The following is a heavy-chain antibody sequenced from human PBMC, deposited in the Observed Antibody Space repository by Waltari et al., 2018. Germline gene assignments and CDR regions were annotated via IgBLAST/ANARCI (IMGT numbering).Heavy chain of an antibody. Sequence: EVQLLESGGGLVQPGGSLRISCAASGFTFSSYAMSWVRQAPGKGLEWVAAISGSGGSTYYADSGKGRFTISRDNSKNTLYLQMNSLRAEDTAVYYCAQDGVGWPSARCYWGQGTLVTVSS. CDR3: AQDGVGWPSARCY. CDR2: ISGSGGST. J-gene: IGHJ4*02. V-gene: IGHV3-23*01. D-gene: IGHD1-26*01. CDR1: GFTFSSYA.